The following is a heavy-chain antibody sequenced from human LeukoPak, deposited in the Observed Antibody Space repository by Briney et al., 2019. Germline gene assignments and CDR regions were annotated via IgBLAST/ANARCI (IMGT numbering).Heavy chain of an antibody. CDR1: GFTFSSYA. CDR2: ISYDGSNK. Sequence: GGSLRLSCAASGFTFSSYAMHWVRQAPGKGLEWVAVISYDGSNKYYADSVKGRFTISRDNSKNTLYPQMNSLRAEDTAVYYCARASDGMDVWGQGTTVTVSS. V-gene: IGHV3-30-3*01. J-gene: IGHJ6*02. CDR3: ARASDGMDV.